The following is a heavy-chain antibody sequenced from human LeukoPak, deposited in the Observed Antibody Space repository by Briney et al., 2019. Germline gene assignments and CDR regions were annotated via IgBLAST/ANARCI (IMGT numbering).Heavy chain of an antibody. D-gene: IGHD2-2*01. Sequence: ASVKVSCKASGYSFTSHYMHWVRQAPGQGLEWMGLINPSGSSTLYAQKFQGRVTMTRDTSINTAYMELSRLRSDDTAVYYCARGLPAVPDPYAFDIWGQGTMVTVSS. J-gene: IGHJ3*02. V-gene: IGHV1-46*01. CDR2: INPSGSST. CDR1: GYSFTSHY. CDR3: ARGLPAVPDPYAFDI.